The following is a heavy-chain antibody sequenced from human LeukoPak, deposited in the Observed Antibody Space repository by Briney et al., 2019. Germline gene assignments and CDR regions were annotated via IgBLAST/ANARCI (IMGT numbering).Heavy chain of an antibody. CDR1: GGSVSSSIYY. Sequence: PSETLSLTCTVSGGSVSSSIYYWSWIRQSPGKGLEWIGYIDYSGSTNYNPSLKSRVTISGDTSKNQFSLKLRSVTAAETAVYYCARDGKGILYYYGMDVWGQGTTVTVSS. CDR2: IDYSGST. CDR3: ARDGKGILYYYGMDV. J-gene: IGHJ6*02. V-gene: IGHV4-61*01.